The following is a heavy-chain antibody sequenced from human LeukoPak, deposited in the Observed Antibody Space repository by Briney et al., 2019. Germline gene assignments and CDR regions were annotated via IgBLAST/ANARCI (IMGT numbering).Heavy chain of an antibody. CDR3: ARRFDSGFDY. Sequence: ESLKISCKGSGYSFTNYWIDWVRQKPGKGLEWMGIIYPGDSDTRYSPSFQGQVTISADKSITTAYLQWSSLKASDTAMYYCARRFDSGFDYWGQGTLVSVSS. D-gene: IGHD3-9*01. CDR1: GYSFTNYW. CDR2: IYPGDSDT. V-gene: IGHV5-51*01. J-gene: IGHJ4*02.